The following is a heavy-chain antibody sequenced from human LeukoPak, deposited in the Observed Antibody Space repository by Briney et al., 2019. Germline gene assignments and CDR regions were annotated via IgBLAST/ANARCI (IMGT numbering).Heavy chain of an antibody. Sequence: GGSLRLSCAASGFTFSSYAMSWVRQAPGKGLEWVSAISGSGGSTYYADSVKGRFTISRDNSVHTLFLQMNSLRVEDTAVYYCAKDPRSYGSGGRVDKWGQGTLVAVSS. CDR1: GFTFSSYA. V-gene: IGHV3-23*01. J-gene: IGHJ4*02. D-gene: IGHD3-10*01. CDR2: ISGSGGST. CDR3: AKDPRSYGSGGRVDK.